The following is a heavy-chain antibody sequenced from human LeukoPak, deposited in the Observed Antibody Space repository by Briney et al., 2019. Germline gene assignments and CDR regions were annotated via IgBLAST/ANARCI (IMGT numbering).Heavy chain of an antibody. D-gene: IGHD2-21*01. CDR3: ARLIRRNYFDY. V-gene: IGHV4-4*09. CDR1: GGSISSYY. J-gene: IGHJ4*02. Sequence: PSETLSLTCTVSGGSISSYYWSWIRQPPGKGLEWIGYIYTSGSTNYNPSLKSRVTISVDTSKNQFSLKLSSVTAADTAVYYCARLIRRNYFDYWGQGTLVNVSS. CDR2: IYTSGST.